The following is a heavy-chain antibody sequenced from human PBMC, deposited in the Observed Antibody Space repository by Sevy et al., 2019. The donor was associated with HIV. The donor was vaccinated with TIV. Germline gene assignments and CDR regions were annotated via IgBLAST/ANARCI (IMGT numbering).Heavy chain of an antibody. D-gene: IGHD7-27*01. V-gene: IGHV1-69*13. CDR2: IIPIFGTP. CDR3: AREGGVATTGDHDAFDI. Sequence: ASVKVSCKASGDTFSTYGLSWVRQAPGRGLEWMGGIIPIFGTPNSEQKFQGRVTLTADESASTAHREVNSLRSEDTAAYYCAREGGVATTGDHDAFDIWGHGTLVTVSS. J-gene: IGHJ3*02. CDR1: GDTFSTYG.